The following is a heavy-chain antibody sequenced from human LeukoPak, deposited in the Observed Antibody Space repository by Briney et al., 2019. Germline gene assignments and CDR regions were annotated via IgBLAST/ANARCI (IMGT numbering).Heavy chain of an antibody. Sequence: ASVKVSCKASGYTFTGYYMHWVRQAPGQGLEWMGWINPNSGGINYAQKFQGRVTMTRDTSISTAYMELSRLRSDDTAVYYCARGYYGSGGQADYWGQGTLVTVSS. J-gene: IGHJ4*02. D-gene: IGHD3-10*01. V-gene: IGHV1-2*02. CDR1: GYTFTGYY. CDR3: ARGYYGSGGQADY. CDR2: INPNSGGI.